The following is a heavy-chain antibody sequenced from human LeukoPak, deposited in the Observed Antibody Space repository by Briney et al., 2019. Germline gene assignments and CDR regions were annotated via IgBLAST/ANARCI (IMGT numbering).Heavy chain of an antibody. V-gene: IGHV1-3*01. CDR2: INAGNGNT. D-gene: IGHD3-22*01. CDR1: GYTFTSYA. Sequence: ASVKVSCKASGYTFTSYAMHWVRQAPGQRLEWMGWINAGNGNTKYSQKFQGRVTITRDTSASTAYMELSSLRSEDTAVYYCARDQGYYGSSGYNWFDPWGQGTLVTVSS. CDR3: ARDQGYYGSSGYNWFDP. J-gene: IGHJ5*02.